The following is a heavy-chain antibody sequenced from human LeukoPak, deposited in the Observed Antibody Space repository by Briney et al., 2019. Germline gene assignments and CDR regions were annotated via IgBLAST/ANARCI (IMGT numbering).Heavy chain of an antibody. V-gene: IGHV4-34*01. Sequence: SETLSLTCAVYGGSFSGYYWSWIRQPPGKGLEWIGEINHSGSTNYNPSLKSRVTISVDTSKNQFSLKLSSVTAADTAVYYCARDIPAAIWGQGTMVTVSS. D-gene: IGHD6-25*01. J-gene: IGHJ3*02. CDR1: GGSFSGYY. CDR3: ARDIPAAI. CDR2: INHSGST.